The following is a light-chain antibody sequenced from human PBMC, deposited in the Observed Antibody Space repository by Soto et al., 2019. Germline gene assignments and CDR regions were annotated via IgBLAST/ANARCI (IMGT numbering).Light chain of an antibody. Sequence: EIVMTQYPDTLSVSPGARATLSCRASQSLSSNLAWYQQKPGQAPRLLIYGSSSRYTGVPASFIGSGSGTEFTRAKRSLQEEDFAVYYCQQYNSCVPFVGGTKVEVK. CDR2: GSS. V-gene: IGKV3-15*01. J-gene: IGKJ4*01. CDR1: QSLSSN. CDR3: QQYNSCVP.